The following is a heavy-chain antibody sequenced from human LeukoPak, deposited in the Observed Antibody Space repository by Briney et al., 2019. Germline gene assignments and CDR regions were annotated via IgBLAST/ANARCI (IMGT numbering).Heavy chain of an antibody. CDR1: GYTFTSYA. V-gene: IGHV7-4-1*02. Sequence: ASVTVSCKASGYTFTSYAMNWVRQAPGQGLEWMGWINTNTGNPTYAQGFTGQFVFSLDTSVSTAYLQISSLKAEDTAVYYCARRTRGYYDILTGSDRYFDYWGQGTLVTVSS. CDR3: ARRTRGYYDILTGSDRYFDY. CDR2: INTNTGNP. J-gene: IGHJ4*02. D-gene: IGHD3-9*01.